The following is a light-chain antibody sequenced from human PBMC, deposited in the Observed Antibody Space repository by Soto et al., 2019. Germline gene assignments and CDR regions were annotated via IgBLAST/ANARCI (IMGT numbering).Light chain of an antibody. Sequence: QSVLTQPASVSGSPGQAITVSCTGTSSDVGGYYYVSWYQLHPGKAPKLMIFEVSNRPSGVSYRFSGSKSGNTASLTISGLQAEDEADYFCSSYSISSPYLFGAGTKVTVL. V-gene: IGLV2-14*01. CDR1: SSDVGGYYY. CDR2: EVS. J-gene: IGLJ1*01. CDR3: SSYSISSPYL.